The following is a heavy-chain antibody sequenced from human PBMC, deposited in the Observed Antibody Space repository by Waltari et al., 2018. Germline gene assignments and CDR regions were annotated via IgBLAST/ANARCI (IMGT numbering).Heavy chain of an antibody. CDR2: IYWDDDK. V-gene: IGHV2-5*02. CDR3: VYVSRDGFNQRRLGRWYFDL. J-gene: IGHJ2*01. CDR1: GFSFRTSQVG. Sequence: QITLRESGPTLVKPTQTLTLTCSFSGFSFRTSQVGVGWIRQPPGKALEWVALIYWDDDKRYSPFLKGRLTIIKDTARNQVVLSMTNMDPVDTATYYCVYVSRDGFNQRRLGRWYFDLWGRGTLVTVSS. D-gene: IGHD2-2*01.